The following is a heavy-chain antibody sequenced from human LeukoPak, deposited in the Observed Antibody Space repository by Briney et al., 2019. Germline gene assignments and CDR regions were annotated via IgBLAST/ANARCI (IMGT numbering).Heavy chain of an antibody. D-gene: IGHD7-27*01. J-gene: IGHJ4*02. CDR2: ISSTYDI. CDR3: GRDHNWGFDF. Sequence: PGGSLRLSCAASGFIFSPYAMNWVRQAPGRGLEWVSYISSTYDIYYSDSVRGRFTISRDNAKNSVYLQMNSLRGEDTAVYYCGRDHNWGFDFWGQGTLVAVSS. V-gene: IGHV3-48*01. CDR1: GFIFSPYA.